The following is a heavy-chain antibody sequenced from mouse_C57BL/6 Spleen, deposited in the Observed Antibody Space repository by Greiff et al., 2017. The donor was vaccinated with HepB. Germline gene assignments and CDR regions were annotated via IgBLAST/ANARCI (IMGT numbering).Heavy chain of an antibody. CDR2: IYPGSGST. Sequence: QVQLKQPGAELVKPGASVKMSCKASGYTFTSYWITWVKQRPGQGLEWIGDIYPGSGSTNYNEKFKSKATLTVDTSSSTAYMQLSSLTSEDSAVYYCARKPLYYGSSYGYFDVWGTGTTVTVSS. D-gene: IGHD1-1*01. V-gene: IGHV1-55*01. J-gene: IGHJ1*03. CDR1: GYTFTSYW. CDR3: ARKPLYYGSSYGYFDV.